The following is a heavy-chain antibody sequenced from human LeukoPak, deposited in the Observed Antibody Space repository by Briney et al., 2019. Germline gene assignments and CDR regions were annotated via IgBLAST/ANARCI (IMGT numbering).Heavy chain of an antibody. CDR3: ARGRYYSSSRLSSRWFDP. D-gene: IGHD6-13*01. CDR2: IDHSGST. V-gene: IGHV4-34*01. J-gene: IGHJ5*02. CDR1: DESFSGYY. Sequence: SETLSLTCAVYDESFSGYYCSWIRQPPRKGLEWIGEIDHSGSTNYNPSLQSRVTISVDTSKNQFSLKVSSVSAADTAVYYCARGRYYSSSRLSSRWFDPWGQGTLVTVSS.